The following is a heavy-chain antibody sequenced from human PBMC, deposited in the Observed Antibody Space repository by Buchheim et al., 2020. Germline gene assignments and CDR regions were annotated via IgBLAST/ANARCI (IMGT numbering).Heavy chain of an antibody. CDR2: ISGSGGST. V-gene: IGHV3-23*01. D-gene: IGHD3-3*01. J-gene: IGHJ6*02. CDR1: GFTFSSYA. CDR3: AKATIFGVVNYGMDV. Sequence: EVQLLESGGGLVQTGGSLRLSCAASGFTFSSYAMSWVRQAPGKGLEWVSGISGSGGSTYYADSVKGRVTISRDNSKNTLSLQMNSLRAEDTAVYYCAKATIFGVVNYGMDVWGQGTT.